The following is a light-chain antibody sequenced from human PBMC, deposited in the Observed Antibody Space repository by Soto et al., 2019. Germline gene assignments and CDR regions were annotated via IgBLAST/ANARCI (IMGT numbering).Light chain of an antibody. CDR3: MEALQTPWT. J-gene: IGKJ1*01. CDR2: LGC. CDR1: QSLLHSNGYNY. Sequence: DIVMTQSPLSLPVTPGEPASISCRSSQSLLHSNGYNYLDWYLQKPGQSPQLLIYLGCNRASGVTDRFSGSGSGTDFTLKISRVEAEVVGVSYCMEALQTPWTFGEGTK. V-gene: IGKV2-28*01.